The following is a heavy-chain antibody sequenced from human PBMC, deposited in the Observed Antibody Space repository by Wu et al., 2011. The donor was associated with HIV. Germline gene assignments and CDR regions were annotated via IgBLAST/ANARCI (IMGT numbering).Heavy chain of an antibody. Sequence: QVQLVQSGAEVKKPGSSVKVFCKASGGTFSGYAISWVRQAPGQGLEWMGGIIPIFNTANYTQKFQGRVTITADKSTSTAYMELSSLRSEDAAVYYCARVSFHSSQTGYYYYYMDVWGKGPRSPSP. CDR3: ARVSFHSSQTGYYYYYMDV. J-gene: IGHJ6*03. CDR1: GGTFSGYA. D-gene: IGHD6-13*01. V-gene: IGHV1-69*14. CDR2: IIPIFNTA.